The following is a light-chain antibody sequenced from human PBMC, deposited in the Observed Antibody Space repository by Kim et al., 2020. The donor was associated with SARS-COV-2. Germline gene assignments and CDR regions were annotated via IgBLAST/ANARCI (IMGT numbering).Light chain of an antibody. CDR3: QSYDSSNPVV. J-gene: IGLJ2*01. CDR1: SGGIASNY. CDR2: EDN. Sequence: KTVTISGTRSSGGIASNYVQWYQQRPGSAPTTVIYEDNQRPSGVPDRFSGSIDSSSNSASLTISGLKTEDEADYYCQSYDSSNPVVFGGGTQLTVL. V-gene: IGLV6-57*03.